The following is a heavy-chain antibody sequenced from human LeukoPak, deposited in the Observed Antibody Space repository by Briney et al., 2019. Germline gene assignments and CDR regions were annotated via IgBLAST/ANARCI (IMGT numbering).Heavy chain of an antibody. Sequence: GGSLRLSCAASGFTFSRYAMKWVRQAPGKGLEWVSSISTTSSSSYIHYADSMKGRFTISRDHAKSSLYLQMTSLRGEAMAEYYCARVMAGYSYMAVWGKGTTVTVSS. CDR2: ISTTSSSSYI. D-gene: IGHD3-10*01. CDR1: GFTFSRYA. CDR3: ARVMAGYSYMAV. V-gene: IGHV3-21*01. J-gene: IGHJ6*03.